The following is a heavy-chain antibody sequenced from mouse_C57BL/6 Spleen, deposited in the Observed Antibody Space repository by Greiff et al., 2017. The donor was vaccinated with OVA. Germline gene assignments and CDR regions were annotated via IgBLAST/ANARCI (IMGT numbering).Heavy chain of an antibody. CDR3: ARGAYDYDAAWFAY. V-gene: IGHV5-12*01. J-gene: IGHJ3*01. Sequence: EVKLVESGGGLVQPGGSLKLSCAASGFTFSDYYMYWVRQTPEKRLEWVAYISNGGGSTYYPDTVKGRFTISRDNAKNTLYLQMSRLKSEDTAMYYGARGAYDYDAAWFAYWGQGTLVTVSA. CDR2: ISNGGGST. D-gene: IGHD2-4*01. CDR1: GFTFSDYY.